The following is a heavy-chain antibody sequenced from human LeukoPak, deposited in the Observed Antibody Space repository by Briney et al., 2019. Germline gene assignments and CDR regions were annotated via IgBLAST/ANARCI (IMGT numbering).Heavy chain of an antibody. CDR1: GFTFSSYA. CDR3: AKVVTMVRGVSYPFDY. Sequence: GGSLRLSCAASGFTFSSYAMSWVRQAPGKGLEWVSAISGSGGSTYYADSVKGRFTISRDNSKNTLYLQMNSLRAEDTAVYYCAKVVTMVRGVSYPFDYWGQGTLVTVSS. D-gene: IGHD3-10*01. CDR2: ISGSGGST. J-gene: IGHJ4*02. V-gene: IGHV3-23*01.